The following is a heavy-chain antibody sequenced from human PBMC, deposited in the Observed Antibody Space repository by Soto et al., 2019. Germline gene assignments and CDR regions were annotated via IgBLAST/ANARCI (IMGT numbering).Heavy chain of an antibody. D-gene: IGHD4-17*01. Sequence: EVQLVESGGGLVQPGGSLRLSCAASGFTFSSYDMHWVRQATGKVLEWVSAIGTAGDTYYPGSVKGRFTNSRENAKNTLYLQMNGLRAEDTAVYYCVRSGINGDAGGFALWGQGTLVTVSS. CDR1: GFTFSSYD. J-gene: IGHJ5*02. CDR2: IGTAGDT. V-gene: IGHV3-13*01. CDR3: VRSGINGDAGGFAL.